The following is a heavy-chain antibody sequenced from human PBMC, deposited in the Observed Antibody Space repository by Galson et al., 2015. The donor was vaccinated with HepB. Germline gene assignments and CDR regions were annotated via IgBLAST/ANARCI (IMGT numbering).Heavy chain of an antibody. CDR3: AHSLGLVGPYFDY. D-gene: IGHD2-8*02. J-gene: IGHJ4*02. CDR1: GFSLRTSGVG. V-gene: IGHV2-5*01. CDR2: ILWSADE. Sequence: PALVKPTQTLTLTCTFSGFSLRTSGVGVGWIRQPPGKALEWLALILWSADEHYSPSLKSRLTITKDTSKNQVVLTVTNMDPVDTGRYYCAHSLGLVGPYFDYWGQGALVTVSS.